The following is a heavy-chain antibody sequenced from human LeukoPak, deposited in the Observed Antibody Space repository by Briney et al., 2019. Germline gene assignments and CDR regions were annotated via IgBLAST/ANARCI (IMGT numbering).Heavy chain of an antibody. Sequence: GGSLRLSCAASGFTFSNYGMHWVRQAPGKGLEWVIVVSNDGGTKYYSDSVKGRFTISRDNSENTLYLQMNSLRTEDTAVYYCAREGLGPSFSAWFDPWGQGTLVTVSS. CDR3: AREGLGPSFSAWFDP. D-gene: IGHD3/OR15-3a*01. CDR2: VSNDGGTK. J-gene: IGHJ5*02. V-gene: IGHV3-30*03. CDR1: GFTFSNYG.